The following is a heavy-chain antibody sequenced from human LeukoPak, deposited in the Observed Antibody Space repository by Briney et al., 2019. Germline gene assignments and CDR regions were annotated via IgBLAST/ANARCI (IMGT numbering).Heavy chain of an antibody. CDR1: GFTFSSYS. D-gene: IGHD3-10*01. J-gene: IGHJ3*01. CDR2: ISSSSSTI. CDR3: ARQASGSGRRGPFDL. Sequence: GGSLRLSCAASGFTFSSYSMNWVRQAPGKGLEWVSYISSSSSTIYYADSVKGRFTVSRDNAKNSLYLQMNSLRAEDTAIYYCARQASGSGRRGPFDLWGQGTMVTVSS. V-gene: IGHV3-48*04.